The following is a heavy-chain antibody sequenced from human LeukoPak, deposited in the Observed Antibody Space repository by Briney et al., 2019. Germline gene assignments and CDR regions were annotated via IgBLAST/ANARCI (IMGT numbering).Heavy chain of an antibody. Sequence: SETLSLTCTVSGGSISSSSYYWGWIRQPPGKGLEWIGSIYYSGSTYYNPSLKSRVTISVDTSENQFSLKLSSVTAADTAVYYCARVKRIAVAGTGTIFDYWGQGTLVTVSS. CDR2: IYYSGST. D-gene: IGHD6-19*01. J-gene: IGHJ4*02. CDR1: GGSISSSSYY. V-gene: IGHV4-39*07. CDR3: ARVKRIAVAGTGTIFDY.